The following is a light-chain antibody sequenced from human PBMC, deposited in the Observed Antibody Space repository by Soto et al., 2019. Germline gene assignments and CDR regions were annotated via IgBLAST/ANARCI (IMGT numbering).Light chain of an antibody. CDR2: EGS. Sequence: QSALTQPASVSGSPGQSITISCTGTSSDVGSYNLVSWYQQHPGKDPKLMIYEGSKRPSGVSNRFSGSKSGNTASLTISGLQAEDEADYYCCSFAGSSTVVFGGGTKVTVL. CDR1: SSDVGSYNL. V-gene: IGLV2-23*01. CDR3: CSFAGSSTVV. J-gene: IGLJ2*01.